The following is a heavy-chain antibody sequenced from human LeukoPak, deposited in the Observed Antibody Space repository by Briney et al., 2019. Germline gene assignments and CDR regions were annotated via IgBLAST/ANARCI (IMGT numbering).Heavy chain of an antibody. V-gene: IGHV4-4*07. J-gene: IGHJ4*02. D-gene: IGHD6-13*01. CDR3: ARAQSSSWYIDC. Sequence: SETLSLTCTVSGGSINSYYWSWIRQPAGKGLEGIGRIYTSGSTDYNPSLKSRVTMSVDTSKNQFSLKLTSVTAADTAVYYCARAQSSSWYIDCWGQGTLVTVSS. CDR2: IYTSGST. CDR1: GGSINSYY.